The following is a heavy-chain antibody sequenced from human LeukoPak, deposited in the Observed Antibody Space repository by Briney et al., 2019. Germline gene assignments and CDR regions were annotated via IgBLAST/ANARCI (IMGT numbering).Heavy chain of an antibody. V-gene: IGHV4-38-2*02. CDR2: IYHSGST. D-gene: IGHD2-21*02. Sequence: PSETLSLTCSVSGYSISSGYYWGWIRQPPGKGLEWIGSIYHSGSTYYNPSLKSRVTISVDTSKNQFFLKVSCVTAADTAVYYCAREQPDVVVTAMDVWGQGTTVTVSS. J-gene: IGHJ6*02. CDR1: GYSISSGYY. CDR3: AREQPDVVVTAMDV.